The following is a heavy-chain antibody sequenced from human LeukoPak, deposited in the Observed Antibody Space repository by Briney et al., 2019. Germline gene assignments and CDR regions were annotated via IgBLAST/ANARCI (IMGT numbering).Heavy chain of an antibody. CDR1: GGSISSYY. CDR3: ASFPPLLRFLEWPRDS. CDR2: IYYSGST. V-gene: IGHV4-59*01. D-gene: IGHD3-3*01. J-gene: IGHJ4*02. Sequence: PSETLSLTCTVSGGSISSYYWSWIRQPPGKGLEWIGYIYYSGSTNYNPSLKSRVTISVDTSKNQFSLKLSSVTAADTAVYYCASFPPLLRFLEWPRDSWGQGTLVTVSS.